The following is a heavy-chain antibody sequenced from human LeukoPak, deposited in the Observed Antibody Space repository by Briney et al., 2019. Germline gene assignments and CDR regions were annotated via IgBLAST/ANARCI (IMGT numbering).Heavy chain of an antibody. Sequence: PGGSLRLSCAASGFTFSNAWMSWVRQAPGKGLEWVGRIKSKTDGGTTDYAAPVKGRFTISRDDSKNTLYLQMNSLKTEDTAVYYCTTDYDYVWGSYRYTREFDYWGQGTLVTVSS. V-gene: IGHV3-15*01. CDR3: TTDYDYVWGSYRYTREFDY. J-gene: IGHJ4*02. D-gene: IGHD3-16*02. CDR1: GFTFSNAW. CDR2: IKSKTDGGTT.